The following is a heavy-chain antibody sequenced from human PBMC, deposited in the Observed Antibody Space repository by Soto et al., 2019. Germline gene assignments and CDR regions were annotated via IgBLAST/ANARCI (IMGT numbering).Heavy chain of an antibody. CDR3: ARVGEVLRYFDWLLPPRGFDP. J-gene: IGHJ5*02. Sequence: VASVKVSCKASGYTFTSYGISWVRQAPGQGLEWMGWISAYNGNTNYAQKLQGRVTMTTDTSTSTAYMELRSLRSDDTAVYYCARVGEVLRYFDWLLPPRGFDPWGQGTLVTVSS. CDR1: GYTFTSYG. CDR2: ISAYNGNT. D-gene: IGHD3-9*01. V-gene: IGHV1-18*01.